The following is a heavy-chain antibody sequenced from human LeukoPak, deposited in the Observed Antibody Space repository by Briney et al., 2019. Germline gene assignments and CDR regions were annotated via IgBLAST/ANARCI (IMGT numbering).Heavy chain of an antibody. D-gene: IGHD3-22*01. V-gene: IGHV4-31*03. Sequence: SQTLSLTCTVSGGSISSGGYYWSWIRQHPGKGLEWIGYIYYSGSTYYNPSLKSRVTISVDTSKNQFSLKLSSATAADTAVYYCARGPYDSSGYYYARVPAHNDYWGQGTLVTVSS. CDR2: IYYSGST. J-gene: IGHJ4*02. CDR3: ARGPYDSSGYYYARVPAHNDY. CDR1: GGSISSGGYY.